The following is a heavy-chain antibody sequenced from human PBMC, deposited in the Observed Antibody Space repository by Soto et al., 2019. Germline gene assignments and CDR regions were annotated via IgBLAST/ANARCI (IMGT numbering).Heavy chain of an antibody. Sequence: QVQLVESGGGVVQPGRCLRLSCAASGFTFSSYGMHWVRQAPGKGLEWVAVISYDGSNKYYADSVKGRFTISRDNSKNTLYLQMNSLRAEDTAVYYCAKENWNYMDVWGKGTTVTVSS. D-gene: IGHD3-3*01. CDR3: AKENWNYMDV. CDR1: GFTFSSYG. CDR2: ISYDGSNK. J-gene: IGHJ6*03. V-gene: IGHV3-30*18.